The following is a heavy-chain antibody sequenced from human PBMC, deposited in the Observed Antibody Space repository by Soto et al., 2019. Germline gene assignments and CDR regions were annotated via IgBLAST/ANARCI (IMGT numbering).Heavy chain of an antibody. CDR1: GASISSDNW. J-gene: IGHJ4*02. CDR2: IYHSGST. D-gene: IGHD4-17*01. V-gene: IGHV4-4*02. CDR3: ARSTVTEDY. Sequence: QVHLQESGPGLVKPSGTLSLTCAVSGASISSDNWWSWVRQPPGKGLEWIGEIYHSGSTNYNPSLKSRVTXXVDKSKNQFSLNLSFVTAADTAVYYCARSTVTEDYWGQGTLVTVSS.